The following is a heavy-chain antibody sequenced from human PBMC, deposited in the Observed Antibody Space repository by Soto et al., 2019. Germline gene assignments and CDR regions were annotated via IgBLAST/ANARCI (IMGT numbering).Heavy chain of an antibody. CDR3: ALTRRSSLLEVAGPGFEY. D-gene: IGHD6-19*01. CDR1: GFNFGVFG. Sequence: LRLSCSASGFNFGVFGMHWVRQAPGKGLEWLSVLSYEGSEEYYADSVRGRFTISRDNSKNTLFLQMDSLRVDDTGVYYCALTRRSSLLEVAGPGFEYWGQGTLVTVSS. CDR2: LSYEGSEE. J-gene: IGHJ4*02. V-gene: IGHV3-30*03.